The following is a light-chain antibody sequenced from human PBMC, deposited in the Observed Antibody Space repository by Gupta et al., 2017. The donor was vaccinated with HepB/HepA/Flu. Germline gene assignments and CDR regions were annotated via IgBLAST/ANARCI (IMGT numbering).Light chain of an antibody. CDR2: AAS. V-gene: IGKV1-39*01. Sequence: DIQMTQSPSSLSASVGDRVTITCRASQSISSYLNWYQQKPGKAPKLLIYAASSLQSGVPSRFSGSGSWTDFTLTIISRQPEDFATYYCQQSYSTPWTFGQGTKVEIK. CDR3: QQSYSTPWT. J-gene: IGKJ1*01. CDR1: QSISSY.